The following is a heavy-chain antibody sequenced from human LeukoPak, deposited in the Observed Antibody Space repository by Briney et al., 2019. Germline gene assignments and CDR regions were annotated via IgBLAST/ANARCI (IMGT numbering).Heavy chain of an antibody. Sequence: PSETLSLTCTVSGGSISSYYWSWIRQPPGKGLEWIGYIYYSGSTYYNPSLKSRVTISVDTSKNQFSLKLSSVTAADTAVYYCARDRASSGRFDYWGQGTLVTVSS. CDR2: IYYSGST. D-gene: IGHD3-22*01. J-gene: IGHJ4*02. V-gene: IGHV4-59*12. CDR1: GGSISSYY. CDR3: ARDRASSGRFDY.